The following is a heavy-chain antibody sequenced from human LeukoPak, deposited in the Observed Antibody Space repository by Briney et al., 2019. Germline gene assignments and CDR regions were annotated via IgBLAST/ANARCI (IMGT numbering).Heavy chain of an antibody. CDR3: ARDNVPTYDDFWCGPSSAFDI. CDR1: GGTFSSYA. V-gene: IGHV1-69*05. Sequence: SVKVSCKASGGTFSSYAISWVRQAPGQGLEWMGRIIPIFGTANYAQKFQGRVTITTDESTSTAYMELSSLRSEDTAVYYCARDNVPTYDDFWCGPSSAFDIWGHGTMVTVSS. D-gene: IGHD3/OR15-3a*01. CDR2: IIPIFGTA. J-gene: IGHJ3*02.